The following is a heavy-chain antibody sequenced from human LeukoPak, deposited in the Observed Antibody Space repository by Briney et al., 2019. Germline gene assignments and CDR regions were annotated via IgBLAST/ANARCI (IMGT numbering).Heavy chain of an antibody. Sequence: GGSLRLSCAASGFTVSTNYVSWVRQAPGKGLEWVSVIYSAGSTYYADSVKGRFTVSRDNSKNTLYLQMNSLRAEDTAVYYCARYGSSWDLDYWGQGTLVTVSS. V-gene: IGHV3-53*01. CDR3: ARYGSSWDLDY. CDR2: IYSAGST. D-gene: IGHD6-13*01. CDR1: GFTVSTNY. J-gene: IGHJ4*02.